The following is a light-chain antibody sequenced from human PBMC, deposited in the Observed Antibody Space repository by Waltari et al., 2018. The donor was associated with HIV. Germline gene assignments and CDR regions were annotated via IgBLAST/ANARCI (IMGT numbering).Light chain of an antibody. J-gene: IGLJ2*01. Sequence: SYELTQPPSVSVSPGTTARITCSGDASQRKYAYWYQQKSGQAPVLVIYEHSKRPTGIPERLSGSRSGTMATLTIRGAQVEDEGDYHCYSTDSSGFGVFGGGTKLTVL. CDR3: YSTDSSGFGV. CDR1: ASQRKY. V-gene: IGLV3-10*01. CDR2: EHS.